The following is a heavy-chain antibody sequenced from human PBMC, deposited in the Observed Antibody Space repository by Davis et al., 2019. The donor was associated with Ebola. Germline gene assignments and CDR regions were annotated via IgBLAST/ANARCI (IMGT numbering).Heavy chain of an antibody. J-gene: IGHJ4*02. V-gene: IGHV1-2*06. D-gene: IGHD3-10*01. CDR1: GYTFTGYY. Sequence: AASVKVSCRASGYTFTGYYMHWVRQAPGQGLEWMGRINPNSGGTDYAQKFQGRVTMTRDTPISTAYMELSRLRSDDTAVYYCARADYYGSGSQYWGQGTLVTVSS. CDR2: INPNSGGT. CDR3: ARADYYGSGSQY.